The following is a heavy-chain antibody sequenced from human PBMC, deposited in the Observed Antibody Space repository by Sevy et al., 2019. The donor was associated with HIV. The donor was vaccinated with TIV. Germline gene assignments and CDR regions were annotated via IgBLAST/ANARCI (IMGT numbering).Heavy chain of an antibody. CDR3: ARVRSRDGYNFLKYFDY. V-gene: IGHV3-48*02. CDR2: ISISSSTI. J-gene: IGHJ4*02. D-gene: IGHD5-12*01. Sequence: GGSLRLSCAASGFTFSSYSMNWVRQAPGKGLEWVSYISISSSTIYYADSVKGRFTISRDNAKNSLYLQMNSLRDEDTAVYYCARVRSRDGYNFLKYFDYWGQGTLVTVSS. CDR1: GFTFSSYS.